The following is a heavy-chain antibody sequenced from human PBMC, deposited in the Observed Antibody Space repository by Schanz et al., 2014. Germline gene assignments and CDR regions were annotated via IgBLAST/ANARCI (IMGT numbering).Heavy chain of an antibody. V-gene: IGHV4-31*03. Sequence: QVQLQESGPGLVKASQTLSLTCSVSGASISSANHYWSWIRQHPGKGLEWIGEIYHSGSTNYNPSLKSRVTISVDKPKKQFSLKVTSMTAADTAVYYCARGHHPHGITVAARGFDPWGQGTLVTVSS. CDR1: GASISSANHY. D-gene: IGHD6-19*01. CDR3: ARGHHPHGITVAARGFDP. J-gene: IGHJ5*02. CDR2: IYHSGST.